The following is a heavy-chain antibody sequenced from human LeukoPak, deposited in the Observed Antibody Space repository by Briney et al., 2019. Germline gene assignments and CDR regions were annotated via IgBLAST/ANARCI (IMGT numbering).Heavy chain of an antibody. J-gene: IGHJ1*01. Sequence: GGSLRLSCAAAGLTFSSYDMYWVRQAPGKGLEWVAYLSSSGETIYYAASVKGRFTISRDNANKSLYLRMNSLRVEDTAIYYCIPPAAGLRRTISTEYFQHWGQGALVTVSS. CDR3: IPPAAGLRRTISTEYFQH. V-gene: IGHV3-48*03. CDR2: LSSSGETI. CDR1: GLTFSSYD. D-gene: IGHD2-2*01.